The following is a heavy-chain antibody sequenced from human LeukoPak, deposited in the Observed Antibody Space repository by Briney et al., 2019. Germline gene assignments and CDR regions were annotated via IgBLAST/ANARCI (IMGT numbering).Heavy chain of an antibody. Sequence: GESLKISCKGSGYSFTSYWIGWVRQMPGKGLEWMGIIYPDDSDTRYSPSFQGQVTISADKPISTAYLQWSSLKASDTAMYYCARHLVSSSWYLDYWGQGTLVTVSS. J-gene: IGHJ4*02. CDR2: IYPDDSDT. V-gene: IGHV5-51*01. CDR3: ARHLVSSSWYLDY. CDR1: GYSFTSYW. D-gene: IGHD6-13*01.